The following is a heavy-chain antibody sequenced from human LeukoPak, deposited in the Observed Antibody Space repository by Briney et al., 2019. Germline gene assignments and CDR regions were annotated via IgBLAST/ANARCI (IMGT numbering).Heavy chain of an antibody. D-gene: IGHD2-15*01. Sequence: PSETLSLTCTVSGGSISSYYWSWIRQPAGKGLEWIGRIYTSGSNNYNPSLKSRVIISVDTSKNQFSLKLNSVTAADTAVYYCARVDGSCSGGSCPSGNWFDPWGQGTLVTVSS. CDR2: IYTSGSN. CDR1: GGSISSYY. V-gene: IGHV4-4*07. J-gene: IGHJ5*02. CDR3: ARVDGSCSGGSCPSGNWFDP.